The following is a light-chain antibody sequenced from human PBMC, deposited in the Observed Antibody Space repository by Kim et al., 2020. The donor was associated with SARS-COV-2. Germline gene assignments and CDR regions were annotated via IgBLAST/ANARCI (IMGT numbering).Light chain of an antibody. CDR3: QQSYSTVCT. CDR1: ESSNSF. J-gene: IGKJ2*02. Sequence: AFVGERVNITWRAKESSNSFVKWYQQKAGKATKLLFYAASSLQRGAPSRFSGSGGGADFTPNISRQQAEDFANYYRQQSYSTVCTGRQGPKV. V-gene: IGKV1-39*01. CDR2: AAS.